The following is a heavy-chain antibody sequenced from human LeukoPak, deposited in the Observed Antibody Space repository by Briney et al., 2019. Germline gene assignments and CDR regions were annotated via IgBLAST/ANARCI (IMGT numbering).Heavy chain of an antibody. CDR3: AKDTLSMVRGAIFDY. V-gene: IGHV3-9*01. D-gene: IGHD3-10*01. CDR2: ISWNSGSI. Sequence: GGSLRLSCAASGFTFDDYAMHWVRQAPGKGLEWVSGISWNSGSIGYADSVKGRFTISRDNAKNSLYLQMNSLRAEDTALYYCAKDTLSMVRGAIFDYWGQGTLVTVSS. J-gene: IGHJ4*02. CDR1: GFTFDDYA.